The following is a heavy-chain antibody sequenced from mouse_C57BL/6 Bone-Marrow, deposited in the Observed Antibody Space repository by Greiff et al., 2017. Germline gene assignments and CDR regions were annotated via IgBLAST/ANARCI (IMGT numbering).Heavy chain of an antibody. CDR2: INYDGSST. Sequence: EVQVVESEGGLVQPGSSMKLSCTASGFTFSDYYMAWVRQVPEKGLEWVANINYDGSSTYYLDSLKSRFIISRDNAKNILYLQMSSLKSEDTATYYCAREGYYYGIDYWGQGTTLTVSS. J-gene: IGHJ2*01. D-gene: IGHD1-1*01. CDR1: GFTFSDYY. V-gene: IGHV5-16*01. CDR3: AREGYYYGIDY.